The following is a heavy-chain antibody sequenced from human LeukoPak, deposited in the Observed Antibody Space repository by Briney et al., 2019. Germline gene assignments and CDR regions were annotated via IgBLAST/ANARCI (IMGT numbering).Heavy chain of an antibody. CDR1: GFTFSIYG. J-gene: IGHJ4*02. CDR3: AKDQKWGPADYYFDS. D-gene: IGHD2-2*01. Sequence: GGSLRLSCAASGFTFSIYGMHWVRQAPGKGLEWVTVISTDGKDKKYADSVKGRSAISRDNSKNTLDLQMNSLRAEDTAVYYCAKDQKWGPADYYFDSWGQGTLVTVSS. CDR2: ISTDGKDK. V-gene: IGHV3-30*18.